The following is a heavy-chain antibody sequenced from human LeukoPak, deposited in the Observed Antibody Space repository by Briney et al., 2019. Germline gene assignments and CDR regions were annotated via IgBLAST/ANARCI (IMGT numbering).Heavy chain of an antibody. J-gene: IGHJ4*02. CDR2: ITSSSNYI. D-gene: IGHD3-22*01. V-gene: IGHV3-21*01. CDR1: GFTFSRYS. Sequence: GGSLGLSCAASGFTFSRYSMNWVRQAPGKGLEWVSLITSSSNYIYYADSVKGRFTISRDNAKNSLYLEMNSLRAEDTAVYYCARARYDSSGHYPLGDYWGQGTLVTVSP. CDR3: ARARYDSSGHYPLGDY.